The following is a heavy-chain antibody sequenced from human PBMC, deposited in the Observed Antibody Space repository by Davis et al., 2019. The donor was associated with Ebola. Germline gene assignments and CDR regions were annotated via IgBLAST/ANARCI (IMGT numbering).Heavy chain of an antibody. CDR1: GFTFSDYY. J-gene: IGHJ4*02. D-gene: IGHD3/OR15-3a*01. V-gene: IGHV3-11*01. CDR3: ARSRTEGGYFDY. Sequence: GESLKISCAASGFTFSDYYMSWIRQAPGKGLEWVSYISSSGITIYYADSGKGRFTISRANAKNSLYLQMNSLRAEDTAVYYCARSRTEGGYFDYWGQGTLVTVSS. CDR2: ISSSGITI.